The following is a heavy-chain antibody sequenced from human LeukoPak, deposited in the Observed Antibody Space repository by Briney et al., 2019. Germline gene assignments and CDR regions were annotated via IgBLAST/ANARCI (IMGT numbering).Heavy chain of an antibody. Sequence: GVSLRLSCAASRFPFSTYDMRWVRQAPGKGLEWVSTISGCGGSTHYAGFVKGRFTISRDNSKNTLYLQINSLRAEDTAVYYCAKGTLGSCSGAACYDFDNWGQGTLVTVSS. V-gene: IGHV3-23*01. CDR1: RFPFSTYD. J-gene: IGHJ4*02. D-gene: IGHD2-8*02. CDR2: ISGCGGST. CDR3: AKGTLGSCSGAACYDFDN.